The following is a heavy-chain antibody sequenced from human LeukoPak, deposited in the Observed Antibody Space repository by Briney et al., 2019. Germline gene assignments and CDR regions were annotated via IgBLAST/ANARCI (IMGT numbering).Heavy chain of an antibody. CDR2: IYTSGSP. V-gene: IGHV4-4*07. CDR3: ARVSSSWYQDWYFDL. D-gene: IGHD6-13*01. J-gene: IGHJ2*01. CDR1: GGSISSYY. Sequence: SETLSLTCTVSGGSISSYYWSWIRQPAGKGLEWIGRIYTSGSPNYNPSLKSRVTMSVDTSKNQFSLKLSSVTAADTAVYYCARVSSSWYQDWYFDLWGRGTLVTVSS.